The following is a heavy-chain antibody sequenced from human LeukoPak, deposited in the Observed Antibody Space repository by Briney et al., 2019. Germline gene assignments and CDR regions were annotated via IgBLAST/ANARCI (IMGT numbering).Heavy chain of an antibody. V-gene: IGHV4-59*01. Sequence: PSETLSLTCTVSGGSISSYYWSWIRQPPGKGLEWIGYIYYSGSTNYNPSLKSRVTISVDTSKNQFSLKLSSVTAAGTAVYYCARGPIYSGDSSGYYPPVWYFDLWGRGTLVTVSS. J-gene: IGHJ2*01. D-gene: IGHD3-22*01. CDR3: ARGPIYSGDSSGYYPPVWYFDL. CDR2: IYYSGST. CDR1: GGSISSYY.